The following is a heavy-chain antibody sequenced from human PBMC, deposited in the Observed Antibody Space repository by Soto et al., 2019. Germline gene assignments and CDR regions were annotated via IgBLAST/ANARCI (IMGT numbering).Heavy chain of an antibody. Sequence: QVQLVQSGAEVKKPGSSVKVSCKASGGTFSSYSISWVRQAPGQGLEWMGGFIPIFGTANYAQKFQGRVTITADESTSTAYMELSSLRSEDTAVYYCAIEYCSSPPYYPIGYWGQGTLVTVSS. CDR1: GGTFSSYS. CDR2: FIPIFGTA. J-gene: IGHJ4*02. CDR3: AIEYCSSPPYYPIGY. V-gene: IGHV1-69*01. D-gene: IGHD2-15*01.